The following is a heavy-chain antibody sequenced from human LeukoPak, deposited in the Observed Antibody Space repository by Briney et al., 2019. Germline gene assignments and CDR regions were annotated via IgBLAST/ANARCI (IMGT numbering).Heavy chain of an antibody. J-gene: IGHJ4*02. CDR3: AKRGPHSLWYYFDY. CDR1: GFAFSTSG. V-gene: IGHV3-33*06. CDR2: IWSDGNDK. D-gene: IGHD3-10*01. Sequence: GGSLRLSCVASGFAFSTSGMHWVRQAPDKGLEWVAVIWSDGNDKYYTDSVKGRFTISRGNTKNTPYLEMNNLRVEDTAVYYCAKRGPHSLWYYFDYWGQGTLVTVSS.